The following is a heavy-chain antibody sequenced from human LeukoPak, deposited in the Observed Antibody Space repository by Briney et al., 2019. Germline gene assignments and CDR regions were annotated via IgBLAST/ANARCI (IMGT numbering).Heavy chain of an antibody. J-gene: IGHJ6*03. V-gene: IGHV4-61*02. CDR1: GGSISSGSYY. CDR3: ARAASYYYGSGSYSKDYYYYYMDV. D-gene: IGHD3-10*01. CDR2: IYTSGST. Sequence: SQTLSLTCTVSGGSISSGSYYWSWIRQPAGKGLEWIGRIYTSGSTNYNPSLKSRVTISVDTSKNQFSLKLSSVTAADTAVYYCARAASYYYGSGSYSKDYYYYYMDVWGKGTTVTVSS.